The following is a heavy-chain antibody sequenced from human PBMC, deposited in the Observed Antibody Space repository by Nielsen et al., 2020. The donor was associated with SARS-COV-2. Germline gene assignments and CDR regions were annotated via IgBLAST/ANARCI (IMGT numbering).Heavy chain of an antibody. J-gene: IGHJ4*02. V-gene: IGHV4-31*03. Sequence: LRLSCTVSGGSISSGGYYWSWIRQHPGKGLEWIGYIYYSGSTYYNPSLKSRVTISVDTSKNQFSLKLSSVTAADTAVYYCARQPPPDTATNVDYWGQGTLVTVSS. CDR3: ARQPPPDTATNVDY. D-gene: IGHD5-18*01. CDR1: GGSISSGGYY. CDR2: IYYSGST.